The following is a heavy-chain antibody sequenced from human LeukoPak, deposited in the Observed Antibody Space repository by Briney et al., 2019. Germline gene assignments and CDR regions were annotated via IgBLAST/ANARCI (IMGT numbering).Heavy chain of an antibody. CDR3: ARGGYGSGNRVYYMDV. CDR2: MFHSGDT. J-gene: IGHJ6*03. Sequence: SGTLSLTCAVSGVSVSTMNWWIWVRQPPGKGLEWIGEMFHSGDTKYNPSLMSRVTISLDKSQNEFSLKLNSVTAADTAVYYCARGGYGSGNRVYYMDVSGKGTTVIVSS. D-gene: IGHD3-10*01. V-gene: IGHV4-4*02. CDR1: GVSVSTMNW.